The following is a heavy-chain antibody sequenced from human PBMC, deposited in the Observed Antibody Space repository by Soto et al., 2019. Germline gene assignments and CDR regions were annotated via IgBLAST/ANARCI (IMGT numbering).Heavy chain of an antibody. CDR3: AKSPMVLTIHYGMDV. Sequence: EVQMVESGGNLVQPGGSLRVSCAASEVRFSFYWMSWVRQAPGKGLEWVADINEDGSETYYADAVKGRFTISRDDATNSRYLQMNSLRAGDTPVYFCAKSPMVLTIHYGMDVWGQGTTVTVSS. D-gene: IGHD3-3*01. J-gene: IGHJ6*02. CDR1: EVRFSFYW. CDR2: INEDGSET. V-gene: IGHV3-7*05.